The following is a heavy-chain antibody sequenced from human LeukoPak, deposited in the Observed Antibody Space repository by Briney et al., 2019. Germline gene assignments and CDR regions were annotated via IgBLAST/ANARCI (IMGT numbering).Heavy chain of an antibody. V-gene: IGHV4-59*01. CDR1: GGSISSYY. CDR2: TYYSGST. CDR3: ARSITPYSSSSEGVYYFDY. Sequence: SETLSLTCTVSGGSISSYYWSWIRQPPGKGLEWIGYTYYSGSTNYDPSLKSRVTISVDTSKNQFSLKLSSVTAADTAVYYCARSITPYSSSSEGVYYFDYWGQGTLVTVSS. D-gene: IGHD6-6*01. J-gene: IGHJ4*02.